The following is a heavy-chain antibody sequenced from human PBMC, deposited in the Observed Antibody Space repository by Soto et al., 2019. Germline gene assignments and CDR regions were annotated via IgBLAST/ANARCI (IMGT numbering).Heavy chain of an antibody. CDR3: AICHGSGGAYAVVV. CDR1: GGSIISGGNY. Sequence: SDTLSLTCTVSGGSIISGGNYWSWFRQHPGKGLEWIGYINYSGNTYYNPSLKSRSTISEDTSKKQFSLKLSSVTAADTAVYYCAICHGSGGAYAVVVWGQGTTVT. CDR2: INYSGNT. D-gene: IGHD3-10*01. J-gene: IGHJ6*02. V-gene: IGHV4-31*03.